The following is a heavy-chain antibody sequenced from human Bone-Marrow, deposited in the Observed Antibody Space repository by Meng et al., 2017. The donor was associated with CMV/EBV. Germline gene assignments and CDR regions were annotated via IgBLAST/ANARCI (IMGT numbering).Heavy chain of an antibody. J-gene: IGHJ6*02. D-gene: IGHD1-7*01. V-gene: IGHV3-43D*03. CDR1: GFTFDDYA. CDR2: ISWDGGST. CDR3: AKGAITGTTPDYYGMDV. Sequence: GGSLRLSCAASGFTFDDYAMHWIRQAPGKGLEWVSLISWDGGSTYYAVSVKGRFTISRDNSKNSLYLQMNSLRAEDTALYYCAKGAITGTTPDYYGMDVWGQGTTVTVSS.